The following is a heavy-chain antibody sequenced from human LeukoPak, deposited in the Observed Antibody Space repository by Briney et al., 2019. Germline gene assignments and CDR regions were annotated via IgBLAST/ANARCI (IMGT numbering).Heavy chain of an antibody. D-gene: IGHD3-10*01. J-gene: IGHJ2*01. Sequence: GGSLRLSCAASGFTVSSNYMSWVRQAPGKGLEWVSVIYSGGSTYYADSVKGRFTISRDNSKNTLYLQMNSLRAEDTAVYYCARDRLLWFGELSDPYWYFDLWGRGTLVTVSS. V-gene: IGHV3-53*01. CDR2: IYSGGST. CDR3: ARDRLLWFGELSDPYWYFDL. CDR1: GFTVSSNY.